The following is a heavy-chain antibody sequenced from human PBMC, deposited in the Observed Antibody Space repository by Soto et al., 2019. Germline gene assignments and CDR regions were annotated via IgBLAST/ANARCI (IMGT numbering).Heavy chain of an antibody. CDR2: IIPIFGTA. D-gene: IGHD5-18*01. V-gene: IGHV1-69*12. CDR1: GGTFSSYA. Sequence: QVQLVQSGAEVKKPGSSVKVSCKASGGTFSSYAISWVRQAPGQGLEWMGGIIPIFGTANYAQKFQGRVTITADESTSTAYMELSSLRSEDTAVYYCASRYSYGYNSLHFRYYYYYGMDVWGQGTTVTVSS. CDR3: ASRYSYGYNSLHFRYYYYYGMDV. J-gene: IGHJ6*02.